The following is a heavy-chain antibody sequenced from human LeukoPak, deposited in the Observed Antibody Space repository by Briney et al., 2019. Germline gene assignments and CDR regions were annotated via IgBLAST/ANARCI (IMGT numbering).Heavy chain of an antibody. CDR3: ARALSGGSSYWGWYYMDV. CDR2: INPSGGST. Sequence: ASVKVSCKASGYTFTSYYMHWVRQAPGQGLEWMGIINPSGGSTSYAQKFQGRVTMTRDMSTSTVYMELSSLRSEDTAVYYCARALSGGSSYWGWYYMDVWGKGTTVTVSS. J-gene: IGHJ6*03. D-gene: IGHD2-15*01. V-gene: IGHV1-46*01. CDR1: GYTFTSYY.